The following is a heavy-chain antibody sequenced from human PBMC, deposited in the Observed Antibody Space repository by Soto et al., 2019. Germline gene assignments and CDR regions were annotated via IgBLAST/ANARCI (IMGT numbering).Heavy chain of an antibody. CDR1: GYSFNNYW. CDR2: IYPDDSDT. D-gene: IGHD3-9*01. CDR3: ARPLTSGGPMKYYYDMDI. V-gene: IGHV5-51*01. J-gene: IGHJ6*02. Sequence: PGESLKISCQGSGYSFNNYWIGWVRQMPGKGLEWMGIIYPDDSDTRYSPSFQGQVTISADKSISAVYLQWSSLRTSDTATYYCARPLTSGGPMKYYYDMDIWGPGTTVTVSS.